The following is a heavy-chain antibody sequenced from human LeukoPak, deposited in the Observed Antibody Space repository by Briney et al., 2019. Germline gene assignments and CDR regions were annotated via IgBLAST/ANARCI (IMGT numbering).Heavy chain of an antibody. D-gene: IGHD6-19*01. CDR3: ASQAVAGNLDY. CDR1: GGTFSSYA. Sequence: GASVTVSCKASGGTFSSYAISWVRQAPGQGLEWMGGIIPIFGTANYAQKFQGRVTITADESTSTAYMELSSLRSEDTAVYYCASQAVAGNLDYWGQGTLVTVSS. CDR2: IIPIFGTA. V-gene: IGHV1-69*13. J-gene: IGHJ4*02.